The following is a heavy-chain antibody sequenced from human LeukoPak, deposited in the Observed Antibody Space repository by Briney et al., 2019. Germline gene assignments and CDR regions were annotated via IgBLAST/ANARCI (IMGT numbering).Heavy chain of an antibody. D-gene: IGHD3-9*01. Sequence: PPETLSLTCIVSGGSISSGGYYWSWIRQHPGNGLEWNGSIYPSGSAYSNPPHKRRVTISVGTSKIQFSLTLSSVTAADTAVYYCARGDDWYDYWGEATLVTVSS. CDR1: GGSISSGGYY. CDR2: IYPSGSA. V-gene: IGHV4-31*03. CDR3: ARGDDWYDY. J-gene: IGHJ4*02.